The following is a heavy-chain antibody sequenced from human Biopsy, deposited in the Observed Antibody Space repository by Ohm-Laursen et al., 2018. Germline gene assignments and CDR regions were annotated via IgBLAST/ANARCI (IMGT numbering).Heavy chain of an antibody. V-gene: IGHV4-31*01. CDR2: IFNSANT. J-gene: IGHJ5*02. D-gene: IGHD3-22*01. CDR3: ARGDYFDSNGYFWFDP. Sequence: SQTLSLTCTVSGASISSGGSYWSWIRQRPGKGLEWIGYIFNSANTYYNPSLKNLITISGDTSKNQFSLKLNSVTAADTAVYYRARGDYFDSNGYFWFDPWGQGTLVTVSS. CDR1: GASISSGGSY.